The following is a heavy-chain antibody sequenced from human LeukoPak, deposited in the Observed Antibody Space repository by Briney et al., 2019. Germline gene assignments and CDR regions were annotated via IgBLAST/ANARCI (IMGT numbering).Heavy chain of an antibody. J-gene: IGHJ4*02. D-gene: IGHD6-13*01. V-gene: IGHV3-30*03. CDR2: ISYDGSNK. CDR3: ASGFLSSWYYLGDY. Sequence: GGSLRLSCAASGFTFSSYGMHWVRQAPGKGLEWVAVISYDGSNKYYADSEKGRFTISRDNSKNTLYLQMNSLRAEDTAVYYCASGFLSSWYYLGDYWGQGTLVTVSS. CDR1: GFTFSSYG.